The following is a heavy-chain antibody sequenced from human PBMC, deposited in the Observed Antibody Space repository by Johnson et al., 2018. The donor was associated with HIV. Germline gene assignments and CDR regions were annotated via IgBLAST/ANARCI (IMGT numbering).Heavy chain of an antibody. CDR2: ISYDGSNK. CDR3: DNYAGLGAFDI. Sequence: QVLLVESGGGVVQPGRSLRLSCAASGFTFSSSAMHWVRQAPGKGLEWVAVISYDGSNKYYADSVKGRFNISRDNSKNTLYLQMNSLRAEDTAVYYCDNYAGLGAFDIWGQGTMVTVSS. D-gene: IGHD1-1*01. V-gene: IGHV3-30*04. CDR1: GFTFSSSA. J-gene: IGHJ3*02.